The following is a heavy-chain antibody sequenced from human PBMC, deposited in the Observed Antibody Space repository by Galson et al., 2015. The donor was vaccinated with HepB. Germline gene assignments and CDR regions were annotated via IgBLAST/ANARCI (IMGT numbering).Heavy chain of an antibody. CDR3: ARGSGGKSASVNDY. V-gene: IGHV3-48*01. CDR2: INIFSSTI. J-gene: IGHJ4*02. D-gene: IGHD6-25*01. CDR1: GFTFNSYS. Sequence: SLRLSCAASGFTFNSYSMDWVRQAPGRGLEWLAYINIFSSTIYYAESVRGRFTISRDNAKSSVYLQMNSLRAEDTAVYYCARGSGGKSASVNDYWGQGTLVTVSS.